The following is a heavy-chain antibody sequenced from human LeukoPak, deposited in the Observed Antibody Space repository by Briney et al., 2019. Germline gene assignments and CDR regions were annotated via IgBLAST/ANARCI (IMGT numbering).Heavy chain of an antibody. CDR2: ISSSSSYI. J-gene: IGHJ5*02. CDR3: ARDEGYQLLLKFDP. V-gene: IGHV3-21*01. Sequence: TGGSLRLSCAASGFTFSSYSMNWVRQAPGKGLEWVSSISSSSSYIYYADSVKGRFTISGDNAKNSLYLQMNSLRAEDTAVYYCARDEGYQLLLKFDPWGQGTLVTVSS. CDR1: GFTFSSYS. D-gene: IGHD2-2*01.